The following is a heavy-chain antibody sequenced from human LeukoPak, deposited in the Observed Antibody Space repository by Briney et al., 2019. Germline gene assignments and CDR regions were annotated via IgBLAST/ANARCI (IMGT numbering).Heavy chain of an antibody. CDR2: IHEGRRA. CDR3: ARSQSLWAAPSFDL. J-gene: IGHJ3*01. V-gene: IGHV4-34*01. Sequence: PSETLSLTCTVFSGSLSGYSWSWIRQSPGTGLEWIGEIHEGRRADYNPSLKSRVTISRDTSKKQFSLNLSSVTAADTAVYYCARSQSLWAAPSFDLWGQGTMDTVSS. D-gene: IGHD7-27*01. CDR1: SGSLSGYS.